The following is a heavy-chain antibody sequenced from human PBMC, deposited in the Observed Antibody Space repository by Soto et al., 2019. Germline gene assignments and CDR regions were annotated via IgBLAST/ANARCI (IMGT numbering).Heavy chain of an antibody. V-gene: IGHV5-51*01. CDR2: IYPGDSDT. J-gene: IGHJ6*02. CDR3: ARTRSFTLGFYYDGMDV. CDR1: GYSFASYW. D-gene: IGHD6-6*01. Sequence: GESLKISCKGSGYSFASYWIGWVRQMPGKDLEWMGIIYPGDSDTRYSPSFQGQVTISADKSLRTAYLQWTSLKASDTALYYCARTRSFTLGFYYDGMDVWGQGTTVTVSS.